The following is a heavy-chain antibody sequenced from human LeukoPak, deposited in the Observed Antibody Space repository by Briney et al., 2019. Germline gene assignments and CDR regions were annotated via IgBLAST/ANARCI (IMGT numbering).Heavy chain of an antibody. CDR3: AREGSSAYNWIDT. J-gene: IGHJ5*02. Sequence: SETLSLTCTVSGGSISSGGYYWSWIRQHPGKGLEWIGYIYYSGSTYYNPSLKSRVTISVDTSKNQFSLKLSSVTAADTAVYYCAREGSSAYNWIDTWGQGTLVTVSS. D-gene: IGHD6-6*01. V-gene: IGHV4-31*03. CDR2: IYYSGST. CDR1: GGSISSGGYY.